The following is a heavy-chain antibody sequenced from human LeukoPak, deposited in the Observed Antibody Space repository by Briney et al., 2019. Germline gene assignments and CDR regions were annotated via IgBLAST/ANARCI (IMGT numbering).Heavy chain of an antibody. D-gene: IGHD3-3*01. V-gene: IGHV3-11*04. CDR3: ASRFLEWYPFDL. J-gene: IGHJ3*01. Sequence: GGSLRLSCAASGLTFTEYHMSWIRQALGKGLEWVSYISSSGTTIYYADSVKGRFTISRDNAKNSLYLQMNSLRVDDTAVYYCASRFLEWYPFDLWGQGTMVTVSS. CDR2: ISSSGTTI. CDR1: GLTFTEYH.